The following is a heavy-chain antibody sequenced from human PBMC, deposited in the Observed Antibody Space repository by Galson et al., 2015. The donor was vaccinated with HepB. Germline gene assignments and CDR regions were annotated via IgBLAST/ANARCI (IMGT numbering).Heavy chain of an antibody. Sequence: SLRLSCAASGFTFNNYWMHWVRQAPGKGLVWVSRIDNDGTGTDYGDSVKGRFTISRDNAKNTLYLVMSSLRADDTAVYFCARRQCIGASCYHDPWGQGTLVTVSS. D-gene: IGHD2-15*01. CDR2: IDNDGTGT. J-gene: IGHJ5*02. CDR1: GFTFNNYW. CDR3: ARRQCIGASCYHDP. V-gene: IGHV3-74*01.